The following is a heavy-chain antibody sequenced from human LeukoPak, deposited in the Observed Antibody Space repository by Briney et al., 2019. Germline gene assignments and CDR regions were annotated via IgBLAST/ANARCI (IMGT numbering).Heavy chain of an antibody. V-gene: IGHV4-30-2*01. CDR1: GGSISSGGYY. CDR3: ARDEEMAEGPHAFDI. CDR2: IYHSGST. J-gene: IGHJ3*02. D-gene: IGHD5-24*01. Sequence: SETLSLTCTVSGGSISSGGYYWSWIRQPPGKGLEWIGYIYHSGSTYYNPSLKSRVTISVDTSKNQFSLKLSSVTAADTAVYYCARDEEMAEGPHAFDIWGQGTMVTVSS.